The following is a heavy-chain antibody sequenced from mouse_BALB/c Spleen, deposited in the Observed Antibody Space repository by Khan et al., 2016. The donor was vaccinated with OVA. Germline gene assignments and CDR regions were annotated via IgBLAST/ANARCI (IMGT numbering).Heavy chain of an antibody. J-gene: IGHJ3*01. Sequence: VQLQESGAELAKPGASVKMSCKASGYTFTSYWMHWVKQRPGQGLEWIGYINPTTDYTEYNQIFKDKATLTADKSSSTAYMQLSSLTSEDSAVYYCVNHGSSSAWFTYWGQGTQVTVSA. CDR2: INPTTDYT. D-gene: IGHD1-1*01. CDR1: GYTFTSYW. V-gene: IGHV1-7*01. CDR3: VNHGSSSAWFTY.